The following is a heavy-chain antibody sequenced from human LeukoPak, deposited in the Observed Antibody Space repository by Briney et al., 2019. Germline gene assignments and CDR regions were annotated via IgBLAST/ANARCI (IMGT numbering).Heavy chain of an antibody. CDR1: GASINNW. CDR2: IHHSGGT. CDR3: AAHVLFDSNNYSFWFDP. Sequence: SEALSLTCSVSGASINNWWSWVRQPPERGLEWIAYIHHSGGTKNNPSLRSRATISLDTSKNQVSLMLTSVTAADTAVYFCAAHVLFDSNNYSFWFDPWGQGTLVTVSP. D-gene: IGHD5/OR15-5a*01. J-gene: IGHJ5*02. V-gene: IGHV4-59*08.